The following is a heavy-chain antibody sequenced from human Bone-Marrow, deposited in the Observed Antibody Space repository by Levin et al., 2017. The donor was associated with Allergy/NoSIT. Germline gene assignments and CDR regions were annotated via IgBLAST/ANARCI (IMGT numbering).Heavy chain of an antibody. Sequence: LSLTCAASGFTFNKYAIHWVRQAPGKGPEWVAAISYDGSRQYYRDSVKGRFTFSRDQTKDTVYLQMDSLRTEDTAVYFCARDWGVYDILTFFDYWGQGTPVTVSS. CDR1: GFTFNKYA. D-gene: IGHD3-9*01. J-gene: IGHJ4*02. V-gene: IGHV3-30*10. CDR3: ARDWGVYDILTFFDY. CDR2: ISYDGSRQ.